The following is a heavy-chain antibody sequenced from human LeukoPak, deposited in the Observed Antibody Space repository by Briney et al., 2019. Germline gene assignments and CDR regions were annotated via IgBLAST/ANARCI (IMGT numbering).Heavy chain of an antibody. V-gene: IGHV4-59*01. CDR2: IYYSGST. CDR3: ARDGPYYYGSGSYL. CDR1: GGSISSYY. J-gene: IGHJ4*02. Sequence: SETLSLTCTVSGGSISSYYWSWIRQPPGKGLEWLGYIYYSGSTNYNPSLKSRVTISVDTSKNQFSLKLSSVTAADTAVYYCARDGPYYYGSGSYLWGQGTLVTVSS. D-gene: IGHD3-10*01.